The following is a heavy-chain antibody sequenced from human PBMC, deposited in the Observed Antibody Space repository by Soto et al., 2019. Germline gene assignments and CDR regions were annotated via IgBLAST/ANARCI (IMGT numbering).Heavy chain of an antibody. V-gene: IGHV3-64*01. J-gene: IGHJ4*02. CDR2: ISSNGGST. Sequence: GGSLRLSCAASGFTFSSYAMHWVRQAPGKGLEYVSAISSNGGSTYYANSVKGRFTISRDNSKNTLYLQMGSLRAEDMAVYYCARGSRGYSYGYDYWGQGTLVTVSS. CDR3: ARGSRGYSYGYDY. CDR1: GFTFSSYA. D-gene: IGHD5-18*01.